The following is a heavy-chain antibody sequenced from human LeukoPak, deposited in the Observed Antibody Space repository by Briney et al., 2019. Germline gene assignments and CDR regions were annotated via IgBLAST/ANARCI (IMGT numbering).Heavy chain of an antibody. Sequence: GGSLRLSCEASGFIFSTYAMAWVRQAPGKGLDCVSVIGARGAETYYADSVKGRFTISRDNSKNTLYLQMNSLRAEDTAVYYCATSLRYSSSWYYNSFDYWGQGTLVTVSS. CDR1: GFIFSTYA. CDR2: IGARGAET. D-gene: IGHD6-13*01. J-gene: IGHJ4*02. V-gene: IGHV3-23*01. CDR3: ATSLRYSSSWYYNSFDY.